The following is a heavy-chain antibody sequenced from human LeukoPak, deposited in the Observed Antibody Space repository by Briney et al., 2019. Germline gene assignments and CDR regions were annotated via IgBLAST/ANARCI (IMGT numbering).Heavy chain of an antibody. J-gene: IGHJ4*02. V-gene: IGHV4-34*01. D-gene: IGHD3-16*02. CDR3: ARLRAHYDYVWGSYRYDDY. CDR2: TNHSGST. Sequence: PSETLSLTCAVYGGSFSGYYWSWIRQPPGKGLEWIGETNHSGSTNYNPSLKSRVTISVDTSKNQFSLKLSSVTAADTAVYYCARLRAHYDYVWGSYRYDDYWGQGTPVTVSS. CDR1: GGSFSGYY.